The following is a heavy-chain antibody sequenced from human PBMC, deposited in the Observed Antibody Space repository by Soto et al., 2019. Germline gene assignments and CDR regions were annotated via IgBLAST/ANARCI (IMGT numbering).Heavy chain of an antibody. D-gene: IGHD1-1*01. CDR1: GFTFSSYA. CDR3: AKYTNWNDLPIDY. CDR2: ISGSGGST. Sequence: PGGSLRLSCAASGFTFSSYAMSWVRQAPGKGLEWVSAISGSGGSTYYADPVKGRFTISRDNSKNTLYLQMNSLRAEDTAVYYCAKYTNWNDLPIDYWGQGTLVTVSS. J-gene: IGHJ4*02. V-gene: IGHV3-23*01.